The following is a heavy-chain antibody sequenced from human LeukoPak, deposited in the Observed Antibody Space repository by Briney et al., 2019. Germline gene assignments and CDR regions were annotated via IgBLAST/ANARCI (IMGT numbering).Heavy chain of an antibody. CDR3: VREHDWGDFDF. J-gene: IGHJ4*02. CDR2: VSHSGNT. CDR1: GGFVISGSYY. Sequence: SETLSLTCTVSGGFVISGSYYWSWIRQPPGKELEWIGYVSHSGNTNYNPSLKSRVTISKGTSKNQFSLKLSSVTAADTAVYYCVREHDWGDFDFWGQGTLVTVSS. D-gene: IGHD3-9*01. V-gene: IGHV4-61*01.